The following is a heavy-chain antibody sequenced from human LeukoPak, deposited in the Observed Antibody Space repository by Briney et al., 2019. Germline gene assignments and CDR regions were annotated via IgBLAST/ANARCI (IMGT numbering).Heavy chain of an antibody. J-gene: IGHJ4*02. CDR1: GFTFSSYA. V-gene: IGHV3-23*01. Sequence: PGGSLRLSCAASGFTFSSYAMSWVRQAPGKGLEWVSTFSGSGDNTYYADSVKGRFTISRDNSKNTVYLQMNSLRAEDTAVYYCAKGTAVRDPLYFFDYWGQGTLVTVSS. CDR3: AKGTAVRDPLYFFDY. D-gene: IGHD2-2*01. CDR2: FSGSGDNT.